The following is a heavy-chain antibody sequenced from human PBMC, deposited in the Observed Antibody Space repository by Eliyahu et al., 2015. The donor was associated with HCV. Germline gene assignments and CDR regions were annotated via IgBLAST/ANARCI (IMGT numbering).Heavy chain of an antibody. V-gene: IGHV3-64*01. CDR1: GFTFSSYT. Sequence: EVQLVESGGGLVQPGGSLRLSCAASGFTFSSYTMHWVRQAPGKGLEYVSTISSNGGSTYYANSVKGRFTISRDNSKNTLYLQMGSLRAEDMAVYYCATSGSYGEFDCWGQGTLVTVSS. D-gene: IGHD1-26*01. CDR3: ATSGSYGEFDC. CDR2: ISSNGGST. J-gene: IGHJ4*02.